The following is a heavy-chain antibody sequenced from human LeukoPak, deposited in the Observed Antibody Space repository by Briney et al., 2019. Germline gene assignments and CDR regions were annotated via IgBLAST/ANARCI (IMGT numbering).Heavy chain of an antibody. V-gene: IGHV1-46*01. J-gene: IGHJ4*02. CDR2: INPSGGST. D-gene: IGHD5-12*01. CDR1: GYTFTSYY. Sequence: GASVKVSCKAFGYTFTSYYMHWVRQAPGQGLEWMGIINPSGGSTSYAQKFQGRVTMTRDTSTSTVYMELRSLRSEDTAVYYCARDLGAWLRYFDYWGQGTLVTVSS. CDR3: ARDLGAWLRYFDY.